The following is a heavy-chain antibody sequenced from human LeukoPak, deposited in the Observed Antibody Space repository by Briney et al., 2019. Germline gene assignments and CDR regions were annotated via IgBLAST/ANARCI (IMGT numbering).Heavy chain of an antibody. CDR3: ARVWSPPYTSSWPEYFDY. J-gene: IGHJ4*02. D-gene: IGHD6-13*01. CDR2: ISSSSSYI. Sequence: GGSLRLSCAASGFAFSSYSMNWVRQAPGKGLEWVSSISSSSSYIYYADSVKGRFTISRDNAKNSLYLQMNSLRAEDTAVYYCARVWSPPYTSSWPEYFDYWGQGILVTVSS. V-gene: IGHV3-21*01. CDR1: GFAFSSYS.